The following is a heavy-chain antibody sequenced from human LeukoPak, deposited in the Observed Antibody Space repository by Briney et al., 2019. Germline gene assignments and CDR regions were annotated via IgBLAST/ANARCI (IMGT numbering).Heavy chain of an antibody. Sequence: GASVKVSCKASGYTFTSYGISWVRQAPGQGLEWMGWISAYSGNTNYAQKLQGRVTMTTDTSTSTANMELRSLRPDDTAVYYRARVLLWFGELLAVFDYWGQGTLVTVSS. J-gene: IGHJ4*02. CDR3: ARVLLWFGELLAVFDY. V-gene: IGHV1-18*01. CDR1: GYTFTSYG. D-gene: IGHD3-10*01. CDR2: ISAYSGNT.